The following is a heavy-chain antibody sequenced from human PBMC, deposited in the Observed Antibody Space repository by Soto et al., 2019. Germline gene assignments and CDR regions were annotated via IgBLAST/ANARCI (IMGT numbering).Heavy chain of an antibody. V-gene: IGHV5-10-1*01. Sequence: EVQLVQSGAEVKKPGESLRISCKGSGYSFTSYWISWVRQMPGKGLEWMGRIDPSDSYTTYNPSFQVHVTISADKSISTAYLQWSSLKASDTAMYYCARLQAAAGDNDLTFDYWGQGTLVTVSS. CDR2: IDPSDSYT. CDR1: GYSFTSYW. D-gene: IGHD6-13*01. J-gene: IGHJ4*02. CDR3: ARLQAAAGDNDLTFDY.